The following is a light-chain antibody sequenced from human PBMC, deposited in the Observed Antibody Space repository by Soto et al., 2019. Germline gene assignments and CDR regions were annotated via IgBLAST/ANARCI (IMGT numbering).Light chain of an antibody. J-gene: IGLJ1*01. CDR3: SSFAGSNNYV. CDR2: EVS. CDR1: SSDVGGYNY. V-gene: IGLV2-8*01. Sequence: QSVLTQPPSASGSPGQSVTISCTGTSSDVGGYNYVSWYQQHPGKASKLMIYEVSKRPSGVPGRFSGSKSGNTASLTVSGLQAEDEADYYCSSFAGSNNYVFGIGTKVTVL.